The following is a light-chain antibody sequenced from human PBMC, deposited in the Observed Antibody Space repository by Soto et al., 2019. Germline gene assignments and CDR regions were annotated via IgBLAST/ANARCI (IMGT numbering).Light chain of an antibody. CDR3: SSHSIRSTDDV. CDR2: EVN. CDR1: TSDIGSAKS. Sequence: QSALAQPASVSGSPGQSITISCTGSTSDIGSAKSVSWYQQHPGKAPKVMIYEVNNRPSGVSNRFSGSKSGNTASLTISGLQAEDEADYYCSSHSIRSTDDVFGTGTKPTVL. J-gene: IGLJ1*01. V-gene: IGLV2-14*01.